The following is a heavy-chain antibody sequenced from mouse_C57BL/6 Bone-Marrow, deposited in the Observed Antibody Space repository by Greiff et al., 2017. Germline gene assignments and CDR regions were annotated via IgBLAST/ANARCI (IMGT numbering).Heavy chain of an antibody. V-gene: IGHV5-17*01. CDR1: GFTFSDYG. CDR2: ISSGSSTI. D-gene: IGHD1-1*01. Sequence: EVHLVESGGGLVKPGGSLKLSCAASGFTFSDYGMHWVRQAPEKGLEWVAYISSGSSTIYYADTVKGRFTISRDNAKNTMFLQMTSLRSEDTAMYYCAGTGTTVWYFDVWGTGTTVTVSS. J-gene: IGHJ1*03. CDR3: AGTGTTVWYFDV.